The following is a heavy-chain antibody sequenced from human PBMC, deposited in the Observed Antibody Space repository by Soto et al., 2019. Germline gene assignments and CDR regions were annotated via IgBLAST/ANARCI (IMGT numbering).Heavy chain of an antibody. J-gene: IGHJ6*02. CDR3: ASYGSGSFWVGMDV. V-gene: IGHV1-69*12. CDR2: IIPIFGTA. D-gene: IGHD3-10*01. CDR1: GGTFSSYA. Sequence: QVQLVQSGAEVKKPGSSVKVSCKASGGTFSSYAISWVRQAPGQGLEWMGGIIPIFGTANYAQKFQGRVTXXAXEXXSTAYMELSSLRSEDTAVYYCASYGSGSFWVGMDVWGQGTTVTVSS.